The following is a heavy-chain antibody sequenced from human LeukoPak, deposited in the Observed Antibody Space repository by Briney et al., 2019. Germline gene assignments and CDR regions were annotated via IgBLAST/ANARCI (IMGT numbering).Heavy chain of an antibody. V-gene: IGHV1-8*03. J-gene: IGHJ4*02. D-gene: IGHD5-12*01. Sequence: ASVKVSCKASGYTFTSYDINWVRQATGQGLEWMGWMNPNSGSTGYAQKFQGRVTITRNTSIGTAYMELSGLRSEDTAVYYCARGRSTGYPYYFEYWGQGTLVTVSS. CDR3: ARGRSTGYPYYFEY. CDR2: MNPNSGST. CDR1: GYTFTSYD.